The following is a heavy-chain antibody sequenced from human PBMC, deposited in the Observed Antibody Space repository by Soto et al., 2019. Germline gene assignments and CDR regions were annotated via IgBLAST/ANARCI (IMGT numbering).Heavy chain of an antibody. J-gene: IGHJ3*02. Sequence: PSETLSLTCTVSGGSFSSSSYYWGWIRQPPGKGLEWIGSIYYSGSTYYNPSLKSRVTMSVDPSKNQFSLKLSSVTAADTAVYCCARGYYDSSGYRNRAFDIWGQGTMVTVSS. V-gene: IGHV4-39*01. CDR1: GGSFSSSSYY. D-gene: IGHD3-22*01. CDR3: ARGYYDSSGYRNRAFDI. CDR2: IYYSGST.